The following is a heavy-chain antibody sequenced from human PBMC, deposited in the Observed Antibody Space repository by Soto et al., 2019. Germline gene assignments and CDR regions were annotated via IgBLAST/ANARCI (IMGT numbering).Heavy chain of an antibody. CDR3: VRGSYGDYDS. CDR1: GFTFSAYT. J-gene: IGHJ5*01. Sequence: EVQLVESGGGLVTPGGSLRLSCAASGFTFSAYTMNWVRQAPGKGLEWVSSLDPSSTYIYYADSVKGRFTLSRDNAKNSLFLRLNSLRADDTALYYCVRGSYGDYDSWGQGTLVTVSS. D-gene: IGHD4-17*01. CDR2: LDPSSTYI. V-gene: IGHV3-21*02.